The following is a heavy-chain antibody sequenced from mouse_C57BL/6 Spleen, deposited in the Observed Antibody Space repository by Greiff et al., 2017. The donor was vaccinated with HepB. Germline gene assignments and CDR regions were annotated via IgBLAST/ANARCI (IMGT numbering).Heavy chain of an antibody. V-gene: IGHV14-4*01. CDR1: GFNIKDDY. Sequence: EVQLQQSGAELVRPGASVKLSCTASGFNIKDDYMHWVKQRPEQGLEWIGWLDPENGDTEYASKFQGKATITADTSSNTAYLQLSSLTSEDTAVYYCTTGSAWFAYWGQGTLVTVST. CDR3: TTGSAWFAY. J-gene: IGHJ3*01. CDR2: LDPENGDT.